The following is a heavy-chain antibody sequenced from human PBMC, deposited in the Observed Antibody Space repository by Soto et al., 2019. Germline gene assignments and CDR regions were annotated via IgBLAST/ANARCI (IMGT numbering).Heavy chain of an antibody. CDR1: GFTFNSHA. CDR2: ISRDGNNK. V-gene: IGHV3-30-3*01. J-gene: IGHJ4*02. Sequence: QVQLVASGGGVVHLGRSLTLSCAASGFTFNSHAIHWVRQSPGKGLEWVTVISRDGNNKDSADSVKGRFTMSRDNVKNTDILQMNSQRREDTAIYYCAGSRSGAVADSFDYWGQGTPVTVSS. CDR3: AGSRSGAVADSFDY. D-gene: IGHD3-10*01.